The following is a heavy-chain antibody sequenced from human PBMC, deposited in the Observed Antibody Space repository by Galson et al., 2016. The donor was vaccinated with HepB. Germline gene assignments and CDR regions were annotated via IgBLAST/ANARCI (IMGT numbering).Heavy chain of an antibody. CDR1: GFTFSSYG. CDR2: ISYDGSKK. D-gene: IGHD3-9*01. Sequence: SLRLSCAASGFTFSSYGMNWVRQAPGKGQEWVAVISYDGSKKYYADSAKGRFTISRDNSKNTLYLQMNSLRAEDTAVYYCAENDILTGYSAFDYWGQGTLVTVSS. CDR3: AENDILTGYSAFDY. J-gene: IGHJ4*02. V-gene: IGHV3-30*18.